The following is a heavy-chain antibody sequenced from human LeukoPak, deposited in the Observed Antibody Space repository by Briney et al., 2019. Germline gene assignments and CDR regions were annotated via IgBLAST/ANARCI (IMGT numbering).Heavy chain of an antibody. D-gene: IGHD6-6*01. CDR2: IDAGNGRT. V-gene: IGHV1-3*01. J-gene: IGHJ5*02. CDR3: ARDLIAARPYWFDP. Sequence: ASVRVSCKASQYSFSDYAIHWVRQAPGQRLEWMGWIDAGNGRTKYSQSFQGRLTIIRDTSASTAYMELSSLRSEDTAVYYCARDLIAARPYWFDPWGQGTLVTVSS. CDR1: QYSFSDYA.